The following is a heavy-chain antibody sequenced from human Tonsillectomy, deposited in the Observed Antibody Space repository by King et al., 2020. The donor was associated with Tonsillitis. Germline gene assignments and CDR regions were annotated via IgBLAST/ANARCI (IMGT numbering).Heavy chain of an antibody. J-gene: IGHJ4*02. CDR3: AREMGGGAGPGSLDY. V-gene: IGHV1-2*02. Sequence: VQLVQSGAEVRKPGASVKVSCKASGYTFTDYYIHWVRQAPGQGLEWMGWIHPNSGGTNYAQKFQGRVTMPRDTSISTAYMELSRLRSDDTAVYYCAREMGGGAGPGSLDYWGQGTLVTVSS. CDR1: GYTFTDYY. D-gene: IGHD1-26*01. CDR2: IHPNSGGT.